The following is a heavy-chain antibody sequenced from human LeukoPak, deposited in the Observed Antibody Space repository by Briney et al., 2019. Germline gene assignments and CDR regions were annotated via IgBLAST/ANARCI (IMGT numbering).Heavy chain of an antibody. CDR3: ARDTLNDYADLNLFDP. CDR2: IYYSGST. CDR1: GGSISSGDYY. V-gene: IGHV4-30-4*08. J-gene: IGHJ5*02. D-gene: IGHD4-17*01. Sequence: SQTLSLTCTVSGGSISSGDYYWSWIRQPPGKGLEWIGYIYYSGSTYYNPSLKSRVTISVDTSKNQFSLKLSSVTAADTAVYYCARDTLNDYADLNLFDPWGQGTLVTVSS.